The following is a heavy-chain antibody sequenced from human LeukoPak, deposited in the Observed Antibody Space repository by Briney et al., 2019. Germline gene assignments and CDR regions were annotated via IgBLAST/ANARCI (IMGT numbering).Heavy chain of an antibody. CDR2: INAGNGNT. CDR3: ARERITMVRRVIDGMDV. Sequence: ASVKVSCKASGYTFTSYAMHWVRQAPGQRLEWMGWINAGNGNTEYSQKFQGRVTITRDTSASTAYMELSSLRSEDTAVYYCARERITMVRRVIDGMDVWGKGTTVTVSS. V-gene: IGHV1-3*01. D-gene: IGHD3-10*01. J-gene: IGHJ6*04. CDR1: GYTFTSYA.